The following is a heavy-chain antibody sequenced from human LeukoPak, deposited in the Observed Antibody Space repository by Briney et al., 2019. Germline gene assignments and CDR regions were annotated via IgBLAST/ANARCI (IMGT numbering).Heavy chain of an antibody. Sequence: GGSLRLSCAASGFSFSSYGMHWVRQAPGKGLEWVAVIYDDGSNKYYADSVKGRFTISRDNSKNTLYLQMNSLRAEDTAVYYCAREGGTVTTVGRYYYGMDVWGQGTTVTVSS. CDR2: IYDDGSNK. CDR3: AREGGTVTTVGRYYYGMDV. V-gene: IGHV3-33*01. J-gene: IGHJ6*02. CDR1: GFSFSSYG. D-gene: IGHD4-11*01.